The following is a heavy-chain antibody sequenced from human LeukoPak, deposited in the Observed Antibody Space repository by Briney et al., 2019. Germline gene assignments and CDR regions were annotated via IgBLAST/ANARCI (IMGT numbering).Heavy chain of an antibody. V-gene: IGHV3-23*01. CDR3: AKTYYYDSSGHDAFDI. Sequence: AGGSLRLSCAASGFTFSSYAMSWVRQAPGKGLEWVSAISGSGGSTYYADSVKGRFTISRDNSKNTLYLQVNSLRAEDTAVYYCAKTYYYDSSGHDAFDIWGQGTMVTVSS. J-gene: IGHJ3*02. CDR1: GFTFSSYA. CDR2: ISGSGGST. D-gene: IGHD3-22*01.